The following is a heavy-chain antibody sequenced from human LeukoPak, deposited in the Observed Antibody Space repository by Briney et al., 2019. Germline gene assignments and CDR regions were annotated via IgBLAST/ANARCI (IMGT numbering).Heavy chain of an antibody. CDR3: AKVNAVIISRASFYFDY. J-gene: IGHJ4*02. D-gene: IGHD3-3*01. CDR1: GFTFSSYA. CDR2: ISGSGGST. Sequence: PGGSLRLSCAASGFTFSSYAMSWVRQAPGKGLEWVSAISGSGGSTYYADSVKGRFTISRDNSKNTLYLQMNSLRAEDTAVYYCAKVNAVIISRASFYFDYWGLGTLVTVSS. V-gene: IGHV3-23*01.